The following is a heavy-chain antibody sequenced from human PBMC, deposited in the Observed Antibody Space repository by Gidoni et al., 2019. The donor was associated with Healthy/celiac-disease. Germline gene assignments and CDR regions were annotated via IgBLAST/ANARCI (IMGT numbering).Heavy chain of an antibody. CDR1: GFTFSSYE. J-gene: IGHJ4*02. D-gene: IGHD3-3*01. CDR3: ARDRYDFWSGYYPFDY. CDR2: ISSSGSTI. Sequence: EVQLVESGGGLVQPGGSLRLSCAAPGFTFSSYEMNWVRQAPGKGLEWVSYISSSGSTIYYADCVKGRFTIYRDNAKNSLYLQMNSLRAEDTAVYYCARDRYDFWSGYYPFDYWGQGTLVTVSS. V-gene: IGHV3-48*03.